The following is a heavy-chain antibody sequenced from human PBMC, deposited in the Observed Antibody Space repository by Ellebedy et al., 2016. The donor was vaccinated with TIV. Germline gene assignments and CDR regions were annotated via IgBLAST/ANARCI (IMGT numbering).Heavy chain of an antibody. CDR1: GFSFSDYA. J-gene: IGHJ5*02. CDR2: ISTNGGMT. D-gene: IGHD3-10*01. V-gene: IGHV3-23*01. CDR3: ARDRYGWSFDP. Sequence: GGSLRLXXAASGFSFSDYAMAWVRQVPRKGLEWVSFISTNGGMTHYADAVKGRFTISRDNSKNTLYLQMNSLGDEDTAVYYCARDRYGWSFDPWGQGTLVTVSS.